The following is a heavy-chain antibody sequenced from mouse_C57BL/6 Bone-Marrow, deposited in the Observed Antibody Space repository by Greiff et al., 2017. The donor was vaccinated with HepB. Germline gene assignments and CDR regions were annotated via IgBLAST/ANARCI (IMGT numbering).Heavy chain of an antibody. V-gene: IGHV1-39*01. D-gene: IGHD2-5*01. Sequence: QLQESGPELVKPGASVKISCKASGYSFTDYNMNWVKQSNGKSLEWIGVINPNYGTTSYNQKFKGKATLTVDQSSSTAYMQLNSLTSEDSAVYYCARSAYSNYEDYAMDYWGQGTSVTVSS. J-gene: IGHJ4*01. CDR1: GYSFTDYN. CDR3: ARSAYSNYEDYAMDY. CDR2: INPNYGTT.